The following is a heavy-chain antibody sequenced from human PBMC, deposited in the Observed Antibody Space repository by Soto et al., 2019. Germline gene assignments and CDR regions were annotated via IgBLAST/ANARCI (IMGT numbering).Heavy chain of an antibody. V-gene: IGHV4-30-4*01. J-gene: IGHJ4*02. D-gene: IGHD2-8*01. CDR3: AGFGVGDRDDK. Sequence: PSETLSLTCSVSGSYITSGDYHWTWIRQAPGKGLEWIGYISHSETTYYSPALKNRIIISSDFSMNQFSLRLNSVTAADTAAYFCAGFGVGDRDDKWGQGTLVTVSS. CDR1: GSYITSGDYH. CDR2: ISHSETT.